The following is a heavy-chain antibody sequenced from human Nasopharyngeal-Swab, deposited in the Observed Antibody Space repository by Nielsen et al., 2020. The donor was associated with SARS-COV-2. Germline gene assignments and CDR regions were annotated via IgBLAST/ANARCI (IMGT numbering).Heavy chain of an antibody. V-gene: IGHV4-59*01. D-gene: IGHD5-24*01. CDR3: ARDGEMAAFDI. J-gene: IGHJ3*02. CDR2: IYYSGGT. Sequence: WIRQPPGKGLEWIGYIYYSGGTNYNPSLKSRVTISVDTSKNQFSLKLSSVTAADTAVYYCARDGEMAAFDIWGQGTMVTVSS.